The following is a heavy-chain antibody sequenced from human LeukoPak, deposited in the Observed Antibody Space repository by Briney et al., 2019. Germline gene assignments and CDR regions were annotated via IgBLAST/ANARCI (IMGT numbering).Heavy chain of an antibody. CDR2: ISHSGTT. D-gene: IGHD6-13*01. CDR1: GGSFSDYF. Sequence: SESLSLTCAVFGGSFSDYFWSWIRQVPGKGLEWIGEISHSGTTTYNPSLKSRVTISADASKNQFSLKLRSVTAADTAVYYRARDPRDSDSSWPPRENAFDIWGQGTMVTVSS. V-gene: IGHV4-34*01. J-gene: IGHJ3*02. CDR3: ARDPRDSDSSWPPRENAFDI.